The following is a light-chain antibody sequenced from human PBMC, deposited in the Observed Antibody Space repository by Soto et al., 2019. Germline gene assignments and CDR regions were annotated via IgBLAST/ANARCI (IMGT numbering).Light chain of an antibody. CDR1: QSVSSSY. V-gene: IGKV3-20*01. Sequence: EIVLTQSPGTLSLSPGERATLSCRASQSVSSSYLAWYQQKPGQAPRLLIYGASSRATGIPDRFSAYGSGTDFTLTISRLDPEDFAVYYCQRYGSSPITFGQGTRLEIK. J-gene: IGKJ5*01. CDR2: GAS. CDR3: QRYGSSPIT.